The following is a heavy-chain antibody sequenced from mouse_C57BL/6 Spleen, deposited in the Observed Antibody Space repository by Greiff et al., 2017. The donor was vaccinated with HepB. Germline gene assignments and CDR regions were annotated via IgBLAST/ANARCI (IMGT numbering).Heavy chain of an antibody. J-gene: IGHJ1*03. CDR2: INPNNGGT. CDR3: TRGKATVVATGYFDV. D-gene: IGHD1-1*01. V-gene: IGHV1-22*01. CDR1: GYTFTDYN. Sequence: VHVKQSGPELVKPGASVKMSCKASGYTFTDYNMHWVKQSHGKSLEWIGYINPNNGGTSYNQKFKGKATLTVNKSSSTAYMELRSLTSEDSAVYYCTRGKATVVATGYFDVWGTGTTVTVSS.